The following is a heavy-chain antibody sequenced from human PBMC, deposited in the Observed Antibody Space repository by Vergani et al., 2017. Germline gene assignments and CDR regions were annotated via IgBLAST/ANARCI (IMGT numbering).Heavy chain of an antibody. CDR3: ARVQGPSIFGVVIRRYNWFDP. V-gene: IGHV4-34*01. Sequence: QVQLQQWGAGLLEPSETLSLTCAVYGGSFSGYYWSWIRQPPGKGLEWIGEINHSGSTNYNPSLKSRVTISVDTSKNHFSLKLSSVTAADTAVYYCARVQGPSIFGVVIRRYNWFDPWGQGTLVTVSS. J-gene: IGHJ5*02. D-gene: IGHD3-3*01. CDR1: GGSFSGYY. CDR2: INHSGST.